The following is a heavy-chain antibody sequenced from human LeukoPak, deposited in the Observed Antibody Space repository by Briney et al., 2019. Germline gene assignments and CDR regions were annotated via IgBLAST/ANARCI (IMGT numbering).Heavy chain of an antibody. CDR3: AKDRVYDFWSDY. D-gene: IGHD3-3*01. CDR2: INSNGDDT. CDR1: GFTFSHYS. Sequence: GGSLRLSCAASGFTFSHYSMHWVRQAPGRGLEYVSAINSNGDDTYYVNSVKGRFTISRDNSKNTLYLQMGSLRAEDTAVYYCAKDRVYDFWSDYWGQGTLVTVSS. J-gene: IGHJ4*02. V-gene: IGHV3-64*01.